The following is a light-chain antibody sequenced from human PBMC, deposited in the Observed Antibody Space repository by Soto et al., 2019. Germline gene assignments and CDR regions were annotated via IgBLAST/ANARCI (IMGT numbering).Light chain of an antibody. CDR1: QSVSSSY. V-gene: IGKV3-20*01. Sequence: EIVLTQSPGTLSLSTGERATLSCRASQSVSSSYLAWYQQKPGQAPRLLIYGASRRATGIPDRFSGSASGTDFTLTISRLEPEDFAVYFCQQYSDLPMTFGQGTRLEIK. CDR3: QQYSDLPMT. CDR2: GAS. J-gene: IGKJ5*01.